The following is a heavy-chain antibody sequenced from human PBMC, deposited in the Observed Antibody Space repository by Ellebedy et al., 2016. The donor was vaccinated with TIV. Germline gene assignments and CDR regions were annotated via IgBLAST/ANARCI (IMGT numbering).Heavy chain of an antibody. Sequence: GESLKISCAASGFTFSSYGMHWVRQAPGKGLEWVAVIWYDGSNKYYADSVKGRFTISRDNSENTLYLQMNTLRAEDTAVYYCARPIRDGYNLWFGYWGQGTLVTVSS. V-gene: IGHV3-33*08. CDR3: ARPIRDGYNLWFGY. D-gene: IGHD5-24*01. CDR1: GFTFSSYG. CDR2: IWYDGSNK. J-gene: IGHJ4*02.